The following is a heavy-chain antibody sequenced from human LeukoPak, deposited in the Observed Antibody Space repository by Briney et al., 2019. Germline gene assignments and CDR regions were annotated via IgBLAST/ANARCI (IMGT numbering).Heavy chain of an antibody. D-gene: IGHD3-16*01. J-gene: IGHJ4*02. CDR3: ARDLGGYAGHY. CDR2: ISSSSSYI. V-gene: IGHV3-21*01. Sequence: PGGSLRLSCAASGFTFSSYSMNWVRQAPGKGLEWVSSISSSSSYIYYADSVRGRFTISRDNAKNSLYLQMNGLRAEDTAVYYCARDLGGYAGHYWGQGTLVTVSS. CDR1: GFTFSSYS.